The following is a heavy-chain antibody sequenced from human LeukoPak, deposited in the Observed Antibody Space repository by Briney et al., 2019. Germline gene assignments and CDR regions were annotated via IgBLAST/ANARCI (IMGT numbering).Heavy chain of an antibody. CDR2: IRFDGSNK. CDR1: GFTFSTYG. J-gene: IGHJ3*02. D-gene: IGHD2-2*01. CDR3: AGGFCSSTSCYLNDAFDI. V-gene: IGHV3-30*02. Sequence: GGSLRLSCAASGFTFSTYGMHWVRQAPGKGLEWVAFIRFDGSNKYYVDSVKGRFTISRDNSKNTLYLQMNSLRAEDTAVYYCAGGFCSSTSCYLNDAFDIWGQGTMVTVSS.